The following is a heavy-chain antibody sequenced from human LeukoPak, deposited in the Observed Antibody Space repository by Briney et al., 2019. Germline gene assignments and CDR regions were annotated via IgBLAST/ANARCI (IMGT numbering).Heavy chain of an antibody. CDR3: ARDRYYGSGSYYSSYGY. J-gene: IGHJ4*02. Sequence: GGSLRLSCAASGFTFSSYAMHWVRQAPGKGLEWAAVISYDGSNKYYADSVNGRFTISRDNSKNTLYLQMNSLRAEDTAVYYCARDRYYGSGSYYSSYGYWGQGTLVTVSS. V-gene: IGHV3-30*04. D-gene: IGHD3-10*01. CDR2: ISYDGSNK. CDR1: GFTFSSYA.